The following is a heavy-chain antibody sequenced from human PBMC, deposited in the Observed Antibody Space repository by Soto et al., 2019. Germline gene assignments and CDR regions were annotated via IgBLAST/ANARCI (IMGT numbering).Heavy chain of an antibody. CDR2: INAYNGNT. D-gene: IGHD3-10*01. J-gene: IGHJ6*02. CDR1: GYTFTTYG. Sequence: QVQLVQSGAEVKKPGASVKVSCKASGYTFTTYGTSWMRQAPGHGLEWMGWINAYNGNTNYAQKIQGRVTMTTDTSTSTAYMELRSLRSDDTAVYYCARGFQSGSGIYEHYYYGLDVWGQGTTVTVSS. V-gene: IGHV1-18*01. CDR3: ARGFQSGSGIYEHYYYGLDV.